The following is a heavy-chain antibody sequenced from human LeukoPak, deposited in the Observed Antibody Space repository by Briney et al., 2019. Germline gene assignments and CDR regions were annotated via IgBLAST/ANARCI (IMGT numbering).Heavy chain of an antibody. J-gene: IGHJ4*02. CDR2: IKQDGSEK. D-gene: IGHD2-2*01. V-gene: IGHV3-7*01. CDR1: GFTFTSYY. Sequence: GGSLRLSCAASGFTFTSYYMSWVRQAQGKGLEWVANIKQDGSEKHYLDSVKGRFTISRDNAKSSMSLQMNTLRVEDTAVYYCARDGDGVSAMPFDYWGQGTLVTVSS. CDR3: ARDGDGVSAMPFDY.